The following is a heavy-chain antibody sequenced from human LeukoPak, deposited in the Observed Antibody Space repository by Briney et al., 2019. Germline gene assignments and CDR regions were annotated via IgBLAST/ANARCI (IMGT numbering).Heavy chain of an antibody. Sequence: ASVKVSCKASGYTFTGYYMHWVRQAPGQGLEWMGWINPNSGGTNYAQRFQGRVTMTRDTSISTAYMELSRLRSDDTAVYYCARGLEDYYGSGIFYMDVWGKGTTVTISS. CDR1: GYTFTGYY. CDR3: ARGLEDYYGSGIFYMDV. D-gene: IGHD3-10*01. J-gene: IGHJ6*03. V-gene: IGHV1-2*02. CDR2: INPNSGGT.